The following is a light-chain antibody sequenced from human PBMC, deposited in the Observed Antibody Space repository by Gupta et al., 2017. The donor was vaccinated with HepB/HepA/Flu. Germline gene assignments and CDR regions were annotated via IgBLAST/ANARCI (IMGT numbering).Light chain of an antibody. Sequence: DIRMTQSPSSLSASVGDRVTITCQASQDINNYLNWYQQKPGEAPKLLIYDGSNLKTGVPSRFSGSGSGTEFSFTIRSLQPEDIATYSCQQYDNRPLTFGGGTKVETK. J-gene: IGKJ4*01. CDR3: QQYDNRPLT. CDR2: DGS. V-gene: IGKV1-33*01. CDR1: QDINNY.